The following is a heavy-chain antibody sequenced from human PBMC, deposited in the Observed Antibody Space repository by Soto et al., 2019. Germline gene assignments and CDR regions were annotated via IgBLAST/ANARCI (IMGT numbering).Heavy chain of an antibody. V-gene: IGHV3-30-3*01. J-gene: IGHJ2*01. CDR1: GFTFSSYA. D-gene: IGHD5-18*01. Sequence: QVQLVESGGGVVQPGRSLRLSCAASGFTFSSYAMHWVRQAPGKGLEWVAVISYDGSNKYYADSVKGRFTISRDNSKNTLYLTMNSQRAEDTAVYYCARDPLWGTAMVLWYFDLWGRGTLVTVSS. CDR2: ISYDGSNK. CDR3: ARDPLWGTAMVLWYFDL.